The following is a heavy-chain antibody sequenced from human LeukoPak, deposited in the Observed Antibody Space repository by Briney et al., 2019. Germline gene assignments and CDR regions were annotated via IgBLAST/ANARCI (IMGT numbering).Heavy chain of an antibody. CDR2: IYSGGST. D-gene: IGHD1/OR15-1a*01. Sequence: GGSLRLSCAASGFTVSSNYMSWVRQAPGKGLEWVSVIYSGGSTYYADSVKGRFTISRDNSKNTLYLQMNSLRAEDTAVYYCARVLRAGEHSDAFDIWGQGTMVTVSS. V-gene: IGHV3-53*01. CDR1: GFTVSSNY. CDR3: ARVLRAGEHSDAFDI. J-gene: IGHJ3*02.